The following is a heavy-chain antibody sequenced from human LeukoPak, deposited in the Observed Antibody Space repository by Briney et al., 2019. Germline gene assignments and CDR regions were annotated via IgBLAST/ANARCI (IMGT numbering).Heavy chain of an antibody. CDR1: GGSISSSNW. CDR2: IYHSGST. Sequence: SETLSLTCAVSGGSISSSNWWSWVRQPPGKGLEWIGEIYHSGSTNYSPSLKSRVTISVDKSKNQFSLKLSSVTAADTAVYYCAREPQSPITMIEYWGQGTLVTVSS. D-gene: IGHD3-22*01. V-gene: IGHV4-4*02. J-gene: IGHJ4*02. CDR3: AREPQSPITMIEY.